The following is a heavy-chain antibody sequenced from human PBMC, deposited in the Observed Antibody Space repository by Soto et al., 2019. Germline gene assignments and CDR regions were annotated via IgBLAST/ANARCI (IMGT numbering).Heavy chain of an antibody. CDR3: ARFYN. Sequence: PGGSLTLACVASGFTLSAYWMSWVRLTPGKGPEWVAHMNPDGSQEAYVDSVKGRFTMSRDNAQKSLFLHMSSLRPEDTAIYYCARFYNWGPGALVTVSS. J-gene: IGHJ4*02. CDR1: GFTLSAYW. V-gene: IGHV3-7*01. CDR2: MNPDGSQE.